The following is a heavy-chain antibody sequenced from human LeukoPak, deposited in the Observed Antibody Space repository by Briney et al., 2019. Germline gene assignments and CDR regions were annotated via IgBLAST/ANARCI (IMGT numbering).Heavy chain of an antibody. Sequence: ASVKVSCKASGYTFTSYAMNWVRQAPGQGLEWMGWINPNSGGTNYAQKFQGRVTMTRDTSISTAYMELSRLRSDDTAVYYCAREHLYDRSEDLDYWGQGTLVTVSS. D-gene: IGHD3-22*01. CDR3: AREHLYDRSEDLDY. J-gene: IGHJ4*02. CDR1: GYTFTSYA. CDR2: INPNSGGT. V-gene: IGHV1-2*02.